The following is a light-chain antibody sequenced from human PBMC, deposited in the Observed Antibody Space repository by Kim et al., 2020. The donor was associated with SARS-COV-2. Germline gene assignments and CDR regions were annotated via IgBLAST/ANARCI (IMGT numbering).Light chain of an antibody. CDR3: SSYAGSNNRV. CDR1: SSDVGGYNY. Sequence: QSVTISCAGTSSDVGGYNYVSWYQQHPGNAPKRMIYDVSKRPSGVPDRFSGSKSGNTASLTVSGLQAEDEADYYCSSYAGSNNRVLGGGTQLTVL. V-gene: IGLV2-8*01. CDR2: DVS. J-gene: IGLJ3*02.